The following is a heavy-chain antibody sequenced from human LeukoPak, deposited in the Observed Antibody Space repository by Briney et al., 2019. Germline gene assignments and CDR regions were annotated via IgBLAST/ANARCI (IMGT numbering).Heavy chain of an antibody. Sequence: GSLRLSCTASRFTFSTYWMSWVRQAPGKGLEWVANIKQDGSEKYYVDSVKGRFTISRDNTNNSLYLQMNSLRAEDTAVYYCARAGSWYSAWYWGQGTLVTVSS. J-gene: IGHJ4*02. D-gene: IGHD6-13*01. V-gene: IGHV3-7*01. CDR1: RFTFSTYW. CDR3: ARAGSWYSAWY. CDR2: IKQDGSEK.